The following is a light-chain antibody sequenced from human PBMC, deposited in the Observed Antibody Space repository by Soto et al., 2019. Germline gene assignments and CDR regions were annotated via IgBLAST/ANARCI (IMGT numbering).Light chain of an antibody. J-gene: IGKJ4*01. Sequence: DIQMTQSPSSLSASVVDRVTITFRASQSISSWLAWYQQKPGKAPNLLIYEASSLESGVSSRFNGSGSGTEFTLTISSLQPHDSATYYCQQYNAYPLTFGGGTKVDIK. V-gene: IGKV1-5*03. CDR2: EAS. CDR1: QSISSW. CDR3: QQYNAYPLT.